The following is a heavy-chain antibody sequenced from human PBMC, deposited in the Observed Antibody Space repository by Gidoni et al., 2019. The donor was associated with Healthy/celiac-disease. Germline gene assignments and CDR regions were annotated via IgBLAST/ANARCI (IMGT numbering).Heavy chain of an antibody. J-gene: IGHJ3*02. D-gene: IGHD3-22*01. CDR1: GGSVSSGSYY. V-gene: IGHV4-61*01. Sequence: QVQLQESGPGLVKPSETLSLPCTVSGGSVSSGSYYCRWIRQPPGKGLEWIGYIYYSGSTNYNPALKSRVTISVDTSKNQFSLKLSSVTAADTAVYYCARETHYYYDSSGYPDHAFDIWGQGTMVTVSS. CDR2: IYYSGST. CDR3: ARETHYYYDSSGYPDHAFDI.